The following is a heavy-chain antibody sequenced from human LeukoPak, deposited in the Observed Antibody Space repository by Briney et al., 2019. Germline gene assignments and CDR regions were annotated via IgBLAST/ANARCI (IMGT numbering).Heavy chain of an antibody. Sequence: SETLSLTCTVSGGSISSSSYYCGWIRQPPGKGLEWIGSIYYSGSTYYNPSLKSRVTVSVDTSKNQFSLKLNSVTAADTAVYYCARTKEYNWNYRYYFDFWGQGTLVTVSS. V-gene: IGHV4-39*01. CDR3: ARTKEYNWNYRYYFDF. J-gene: IGHJ4*02. CDR1: GGSISSSSYY. CDR2: IYYSGST. D-gene: IGHD1-7*01.